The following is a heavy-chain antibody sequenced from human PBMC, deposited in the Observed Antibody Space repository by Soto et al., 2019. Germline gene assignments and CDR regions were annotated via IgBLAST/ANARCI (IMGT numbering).Heavy chain of an antibody. Sequence: ASVKVSCKASGYTFTGYYMHWVRQAPGQGLEWMGWINPNSGGTNYAQKFQGWVTMTRDTSISTAYMELSRLRSDDTAVYYCARGARVSSSPKWFDPWGQGTLVTVSS. V-gene: IGHV1-2*04. D-gene: IGHD6-6*01. CDR3: ARGARVSSSPKWFDP. J-gene: IGHJ5*02. CDR1: GYTFTGYY. CDR2: INPNSGGT.